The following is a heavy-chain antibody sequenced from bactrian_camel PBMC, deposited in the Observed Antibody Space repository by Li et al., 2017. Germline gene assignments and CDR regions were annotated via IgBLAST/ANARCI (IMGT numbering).Heavy chain of an antibody. CDR1: GNTDDATC. D-gene: IGHD1*01. V-gene: IGHV3-3*01. Sequence: HVQLVESGGGSVQAGGSLRLSCEASGNTDDATCMGWFRQTPGQEREPVATIYLHGPMTWYADSVRGRFAISRDSPKNKIVYLQMDNLKPEDTAMYYCATDWRGMAWPPHSGDYNYWGQGTQVTVS. J-gene: IGHJ4*01. CDR2: IYLHGPMT. CDR3: ATDWRGMAWPPHSGDYNY.